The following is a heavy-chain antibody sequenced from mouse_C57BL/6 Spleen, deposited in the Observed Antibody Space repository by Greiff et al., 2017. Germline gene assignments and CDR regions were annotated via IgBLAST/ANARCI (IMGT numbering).Heavy chain of an antibody. CDR1: GYTFTSYW. J-gene: IGHJ1*03. V-gene: IGHV1-53*01. D-gene: IGHD1-1*01. CDR2: INPSNGGT. Sequence: QVQLQQPGTEQVKPGASVKLSCKASGYTFTSYWMHWVKQRPGPGLEWIGNINPSNGGTNYNEKFKSKATLTVDKSSSTADMQLSSLTSEDSAVYYCARDYYGYWYFDVWGTGTTVTVSS. CDR3: ARDYYGYWYFDV.